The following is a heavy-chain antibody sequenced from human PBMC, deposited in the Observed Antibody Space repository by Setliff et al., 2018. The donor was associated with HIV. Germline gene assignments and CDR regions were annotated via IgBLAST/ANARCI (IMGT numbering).Heavy chain of an antibody. Sequence: GGSLRLSCAASGFTFSSYWMSWVRQAPGKGLEWVANIKQDGSEKYYVDSVKGRFTISRDNAKNSLYLQMNSLRAEDTAVYYCARSGSGEPWLRYFDYWGQGTLVTVSS. D-gene: IGHD1-26*01. CDR2: IKQDGSEK. CDR1: GFTFSSYW. V-gene: IGHV3-7*01. J-gene: IGHJ4*02. CDR3: ARSGSGEPWLRYFDY.